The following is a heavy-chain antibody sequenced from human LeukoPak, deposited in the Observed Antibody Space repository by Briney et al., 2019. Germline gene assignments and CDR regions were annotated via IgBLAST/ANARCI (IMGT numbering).Heavy chain of an antibody. J-gene: IGHJ1*01. CDR2: INHSGST. V-gene: IGHV4-34*01. CDR3: ARGPLEYFQH. Sequence: SETLSLTCAVYGGSFSGYYWSWIRQPPGKGLEWIGEINHSGSTNYNPSLKSRVTISVDTSKNQFSLKLSSVTAADTAVYYCARGPLEYFQHWGQGTLVTVSS. CDR1: GGSFSGYY.